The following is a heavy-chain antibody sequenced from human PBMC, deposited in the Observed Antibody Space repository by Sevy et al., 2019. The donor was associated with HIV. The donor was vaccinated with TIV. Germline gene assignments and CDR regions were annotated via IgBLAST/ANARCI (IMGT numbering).Heavy chain of an antibody. CDR2: INGDGSST. CDR3: ARWRAVAGSPHAFDI. D-gene: IGHD6-19*01. Sequence: GGSLRLSCAASGFTFSSYWMHWVRQAPGKGLMWVSRINGDGSSTSYADSVKGRFTISRDNAKNTLYLQMNSLRAEDTAVYYRARWRAVAGSPHAFDIWGQGTMVTVSS. CDR1: GFTFSSYW. V-gene: IGHV3-74*01. J-gene: IGHJ3*02.